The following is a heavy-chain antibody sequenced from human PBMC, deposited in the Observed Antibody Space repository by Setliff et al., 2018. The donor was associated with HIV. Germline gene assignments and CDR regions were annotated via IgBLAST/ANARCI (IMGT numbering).Heavy chain of an antibody. CDR2: IHHSGTT. CDR3: AGRGGYNDWYFDY. Sequence: PSETLSLTCAVSGYSISSGYFWGWIRQPPGKGLGWIGSIHHSGTTYYNPSLESRVTISIDTSKSQFSLKLTSVTTADTAMYYCAGRGGYNDWYFDYWGQGALVTVSS. CDR1: GYSISSGYF. V-gene: IGHV4-38-2*01. D-gene: IGHD5-12*01. J-gene: IGHJ4*02.